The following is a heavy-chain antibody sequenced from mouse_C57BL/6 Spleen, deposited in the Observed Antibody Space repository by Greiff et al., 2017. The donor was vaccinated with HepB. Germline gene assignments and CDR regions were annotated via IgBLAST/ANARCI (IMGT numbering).Heavy chain of an antibody. V-gene: IGHV1-82*01. J-gene: IGHJ4*01. CDR1: GYAFSSSW. Sequence: QVQLQQSGPELVKPGASVKISCKASGYAFSSSWMNWVKQRPGKGLEWIGRIYPGDGDTNYNGKFKGKATLTADKSSSTAYMQLSSLTSEDSAVYFCARRGNYHAMDYWGQGTSVTVSS. CDR2: IYPGDGDT. CDR3: ARRGNYHAMDY.